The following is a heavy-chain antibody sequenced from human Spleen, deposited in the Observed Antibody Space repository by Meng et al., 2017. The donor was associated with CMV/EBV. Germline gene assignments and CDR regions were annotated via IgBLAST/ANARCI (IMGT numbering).Heavy chain of an antibody. CDR2: IKHSGST. D-gene: IGHD3-16*01. CDR3: ARDRSLYWGSSRRTYFDF. V-gene: IGHV4-34*01. J-gene: IGHJ4*02. Sequence: VQRQQRCDGPLEPSGTLSLTCCAYGGFFSGYSWSWFRQSPRKGLEWIGGIKHSGSTNYNPSLKSRVTISVDTAKNQFSLNLSSVTAADTAVYFCARDRSLYWGSSRRTYFDFWGQGALVTVSS. CDR1: GGFFSGYS.